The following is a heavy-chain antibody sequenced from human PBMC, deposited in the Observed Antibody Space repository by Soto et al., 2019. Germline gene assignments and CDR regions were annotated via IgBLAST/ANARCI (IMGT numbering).Heavy chain of an antibody. D-gene: IGHD6-6*01. Sequence: EVQLVESGGGLVKPGEFLRLSCVASEFTFSGFSMNWVRQAPGKGLEWVSSISSGSSYIYYADSVKGRFTISRDNAKNSLYLQMNSLRAEDTAVYYCASGPFGSIAARRDYWGQGTLVSVSS. CDR1: EFTFSGFS. J-gene: IGHJ4*02. V-gene: IGHV3-21*01. CDR2: ISSGSSYI. CDR3: ASGPFGSIAARRDY.